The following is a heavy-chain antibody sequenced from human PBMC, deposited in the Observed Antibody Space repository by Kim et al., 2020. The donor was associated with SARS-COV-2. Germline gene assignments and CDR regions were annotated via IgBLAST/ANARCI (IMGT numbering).Heavy chain of an antibody. Sequence: SVKVSCKASGGTFSSYAISWVRQAPGQGLEWMGGIIPIFGTANYAQKFQGRVTITADESTSTAYMELSSLRSEDTAVYYCARESFPPKYYDSSGYYDWGQGTLVTVSS. CDR1: GGTFSSYA. V-gene: IGHV1-69*13. CDR3: ARESFPPKYYDSSGYYD. J-gene: IGHJ4*02. D-gene: IGHD3-22*01. CDR2: IIPIFGTA.